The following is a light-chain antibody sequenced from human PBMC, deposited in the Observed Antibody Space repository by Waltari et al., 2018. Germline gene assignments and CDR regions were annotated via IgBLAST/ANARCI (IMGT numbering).Light chain of an antibody. V-gene: IGLV2-18*02. Sequence: QSALTQPPSMSGSPGQSLTISCTGTSGDIGAYNSVSWYQQSPGTAPKRRIYAVTNRPSGVPDRFSASKSGNTASLTISGLQAEDEADYYCSSGTIDSTLVFGTGTKLTVL. CDR2: AVT. CDR3: SSGTIDSTLV. J-gene: IGLJ2*01. CDR1: SGDIGAYNS.